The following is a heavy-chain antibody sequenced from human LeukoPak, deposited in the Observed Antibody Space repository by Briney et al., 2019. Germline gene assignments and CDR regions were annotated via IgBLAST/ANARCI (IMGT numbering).Heavy chain of an antibody. CDR1: GYTFTSYG. V-gene: IGHV1-18*01. D-gene: IGHD3-3*01. Sequence: ASVKVSCKASGYTFTSYGISWVRPAPGQGLEWMGWISAYNGNTNYAQKLQGRVTMTTDTSTSTAYMELRSLRSDDTAVYYCARDQRYDFWSGYFGYYYYGMDVWGQGTTVTVSS. CDR3: ARDQRYDFWSGYFGYYYYGMDV. J-gene: IGHJ6*02. CDR2: ISAYNGNT.